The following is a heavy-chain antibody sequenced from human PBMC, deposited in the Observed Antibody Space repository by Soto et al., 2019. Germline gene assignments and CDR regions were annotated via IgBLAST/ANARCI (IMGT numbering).Heavy chain of an antibody. V-gene: IGHV3-33*01. J-gene: IGHJ6*02. CDR2: IWYDGSNK. Sequence: QVQLVESGGGVVQPGRSLRLSCAASGFTFSSYGMHWVRQAPGKGLEWVAVIWYDGSNKYYADSVKGRFTISRDNSKNTLYLQMNSLRAEVTAVYYCASHGSSATSSLYYYYGMDVWGQGTTVTVSS. CDR3: ASHGSSATSSLYYYYGMDV. CDR1: GFTFSSYG. D-gene: IGHD2-15*01.